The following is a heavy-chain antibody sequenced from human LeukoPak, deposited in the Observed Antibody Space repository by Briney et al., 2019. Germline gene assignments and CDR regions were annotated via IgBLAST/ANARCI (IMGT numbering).Heavy chain of an antibody. V-gene: IGHV4-39*01. CDR1: GGSISSSSYY. J-gene: IGHJ6*02. Sequence: SETLSLTCTVSGGSISSSSYYWGWIRQPPGKGLEWIGNIYYSGSTYYNPSLKSRVTISVDTSKNQFSLKLSSVTAADTAVYYCAILPEVIEFYYGMDVWGQGTTVTVSS. CDR3: AILPEVIEFYYGMDV. D-gene: IGHD3-22*01. CDR2: IYYSGST.